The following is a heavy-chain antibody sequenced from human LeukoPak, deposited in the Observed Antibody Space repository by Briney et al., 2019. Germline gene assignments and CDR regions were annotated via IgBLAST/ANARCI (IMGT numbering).Heavy chain of an antibody. J-gene: IGHJ5*02. CDR1: GGSISSYY. CDR3: ARRRGTGTPTGVGFDP. V-gene: IGHV4-34*01. CDR2: INHSGST. Sequence: SETLSLTCTVSGGSISSYYWSWIRQPPGKGLEWIGEINHSGSTNYNPSLKSRVTISVDTSKNQFSLKLSSVTAADTAVYYCARRRGTGTPTGVGFDPWGQGTLVTVSS. D-gene: IGHD1-7*01.